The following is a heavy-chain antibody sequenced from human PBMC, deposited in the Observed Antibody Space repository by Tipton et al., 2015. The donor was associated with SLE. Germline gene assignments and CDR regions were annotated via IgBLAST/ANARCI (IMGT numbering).Heavy chain of an antibody. CDR2: IYYSGST. D-gene: IGHD3/OR15-3a*01. CDR1: GGYISSYY. CDR3: ARERTRPRYFDL. V-gene: IGHV4-59*01. Sequence: TLSLTCTVSGGYISSYYWSWIRQPPGKGLEWIGYIYYSGSTNYNPSLKSRVTISVDTSKNPFSLKLSSVTAADTAVYYCARERTRPRYFDLWGRGTLVTVSS. J-gene: IGHJ2*01.